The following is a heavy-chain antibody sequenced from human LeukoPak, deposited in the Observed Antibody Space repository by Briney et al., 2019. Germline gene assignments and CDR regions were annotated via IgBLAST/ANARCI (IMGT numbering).Heavy chain of an antibody. Sequence: GGSLRLSCAASGFTFSNAWISWVPQAPGKGLEWVSAISDSGGSTYYGHSVKGLFTISRDNSKNTVYLQMNSLRAEDKAVYYCATYRQVLLPFESWGQGTLVTVSS. CDR2: ISDSGGST. J-gene: IGHJ4*02. CDR3: ATYRQVLLPFES. D-gene: IGHD2-8*02. V-gene: IGHV3-23*01. CDR1: GFTFSNAW.